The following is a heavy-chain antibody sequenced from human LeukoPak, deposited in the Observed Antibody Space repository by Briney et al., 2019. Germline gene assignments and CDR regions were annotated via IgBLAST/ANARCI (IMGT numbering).Heavy chain of an antibody. CDR2: IYSGGST. CDR1: GFSVSSNH. CDR3: ARVSGRRADGYFDS. J-gene: IGHJ4*02. D-gene: IGHD2/OR15-2a*01. Sequence: GGSLSLSCAASGFSVSSNHMSWVRQAPGKGLEWVSVIYSGGSTYFADSVKGRFTISRDNSKNTLHLQMNSLRAEDTAVYHCARVSGRRADGYFDSWGQGPLVTVSS. V-gene: IGHV3-53*01.